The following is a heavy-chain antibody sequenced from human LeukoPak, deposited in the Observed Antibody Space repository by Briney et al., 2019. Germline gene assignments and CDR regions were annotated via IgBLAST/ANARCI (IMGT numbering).Heavy chain of an antibody. CDR1: GYSISSGYY. J-gene: IGHJ4*02. CDR3: ARHGYDFWSGYYTGVYGYFDY. Sequence: TSETLSLTCAVSGYSISSGYYWGWIRQPPGKGLEWIGSIYYSGSTYYNPSLKSRVTISVDTSKNQFSLKLSSVTAADTAVYYCARHGYDFWSGYYTGVYGYFDYWGQGTLVTVSS. CDR2: IYYSGST. V-gene: IGHV4-38-2*01. D-gene: IGHD3-3*01.